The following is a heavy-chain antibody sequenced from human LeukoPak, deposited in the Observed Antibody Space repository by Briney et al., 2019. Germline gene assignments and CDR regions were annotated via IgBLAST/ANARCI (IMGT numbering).Heavy chain of an antibody. CDR2: ISSSSRSK. J-gene: IGHJ4*02. D-gene: IGHD1-26*01. Sequence: PGGSLRLSCETSGVTFSSFSLNWVRQAPGKGLEWLSYISSSSRSKYYADSVKGRFIASRDNAKNSLYLQMDSLRAEDTALCYCASQSSGSSTRAPDFWGQGTLVTVSS. CDR3: ASQSSGSSTRAPDF. CDR1: GVTFSSFS. V-gene: IGHV3-48*04.